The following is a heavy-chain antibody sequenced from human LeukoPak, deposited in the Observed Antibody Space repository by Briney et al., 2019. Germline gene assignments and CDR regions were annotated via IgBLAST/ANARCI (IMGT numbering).Heavy chain of an antibody. D-gene: IGHD4-11*01. V-gene: IGHV4-59*01. J-gene: IGHJ6*03. Sequence: SETLSLTCTVSGGSISNYYWSWIRQPPGKGLEWIGYIYYSGSTNYNPSLRSRVTISVDTSKNQFSLKLTSETAADTAVYYCARLPGMTTVDYYYYYMDVWGKGTTVTVSS. CDR3: ARLPGMTTVDYYYYYMDV. CDR2: IYYSGST. CDR1: GGSISNYY.